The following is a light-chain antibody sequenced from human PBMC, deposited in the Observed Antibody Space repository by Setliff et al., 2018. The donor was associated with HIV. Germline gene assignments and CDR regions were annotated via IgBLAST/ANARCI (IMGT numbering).Light chain of an antibody. J-gene: IGLJ2*01. CDR3: SSYASGSTVL. CDR2: EVT. V-gene: IGLV2-23*02. CDR1: SSDVGSYNL. Sequence: QSALTQPASVSGSPGQSITISCTGTSSDVGSYNLVSWYQHHPGKVPRLMISEVTKRPSGVSNRFSGSRSGNTASLTISGLQAEDEADYYCSSYASGSTVLFGGGTK.